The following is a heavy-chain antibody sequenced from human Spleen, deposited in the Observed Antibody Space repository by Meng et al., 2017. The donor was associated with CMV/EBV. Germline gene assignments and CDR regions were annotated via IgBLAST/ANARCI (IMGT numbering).Heavy chain of an antibody. D-gene: IGHD2-2*01. CDR2: ISSSSSYI. CDR3: ARGKDCSSASCLYYYYGVDV. Sequence: GESLKISCAASGFTFSSYAMHWVRQAPGKGLEWVSSISSSSSYIYYADSVKGRFTISRDNAKNSLYLQMNSLRAEDTAVYYCARGKDCSSASCLYYYYGVDVWGQGTTVTVSS. V-gene: IGHV3-21*01. J-gene: IGHJ6*02. CDR1: GFTFSSYA.